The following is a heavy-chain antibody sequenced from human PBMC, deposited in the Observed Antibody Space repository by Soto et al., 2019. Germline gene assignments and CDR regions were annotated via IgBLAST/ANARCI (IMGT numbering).Heavy chain of an antibody. V-gene: IGHV1-18*01. D-gene: IGHD5-18*01. Sequence: QVQLVQSGAEVKKPGASVKVSCKASGYTFTTYGISWVRQAPGQGLEWMGWISGYNGNTNYAQKFQGRVSITTDASKSTAYMELRSLRSADTAVYYCAKGYNYGYGDYCGLGNLITVSS. CDR1: GYTFTTYG. CDR2: ISGYNGNT. J-gene: IGHJ4*02. CDR3: AKGYNYGYGDY.